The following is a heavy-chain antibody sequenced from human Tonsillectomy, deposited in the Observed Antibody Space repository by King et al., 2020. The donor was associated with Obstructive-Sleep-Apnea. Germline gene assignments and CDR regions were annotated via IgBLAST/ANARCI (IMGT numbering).Heavy chain of an antibody. D-gene: IGHD3-22*01. J-gene: IGHJ4*02. Sequence: QLVQSGAEVKKPGSSVKVSCKASGGTFSSYGISWVRQAPGQGLEWMGGIIPILDIVNYAQKFQGRVTLTADKSTSTAYMYLTSLRSEDTAVYYCARDYDDSSDYYFRGFDYGGQGTLVTVSS. CDR2: IIPILDIV. CDR1: GGTFSSYG. V-gene: IGHV1-69*09. CDR3: ARDYDDSSDYYFRGFDY.